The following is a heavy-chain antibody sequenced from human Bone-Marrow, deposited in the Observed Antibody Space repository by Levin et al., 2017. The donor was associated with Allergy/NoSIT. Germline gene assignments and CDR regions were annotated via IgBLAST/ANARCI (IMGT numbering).Heavy chain of an antibody. J-gene: IGHJ4*02. D-gene: IGHD6-19*01. V-gene: IGHV3-15*01. CDR2: IKSKGSGETT. Sequence: GSLRLSCAGSGFTFSNAWMSWVRQAPGKGLEWLGRIKSKGSGETTEYAAPVKGRFAISRDDSISTLYLQMNRLKNEDTAVYYCAKVWRVEHPVFDYWGQGTLVTVSS. CDR1: GFTFSNAW. CDR3: AKVWRVEHPVFDY.